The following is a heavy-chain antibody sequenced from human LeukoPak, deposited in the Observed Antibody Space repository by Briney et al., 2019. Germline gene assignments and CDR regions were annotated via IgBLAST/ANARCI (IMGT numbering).Heavy chain of an antibody. V-gene: IGHV3-48*03. Sequence: GGSLRLSCAASGFTFSSYQMNWVRQAPGKGLQWVSYISSSGSTIYYADSVKGRFTISRDNAKNSLYLQMKSLRAEDTAVDYCTRITTAMDVDYWGQGTLVTVSS. CDR1: GFTFSSYQ. D-gene: IGHD5-18*01. CDR2: ISSSGSTI. J-gene: IGHJ4*02. CDR3: TRITTAMDVDY.